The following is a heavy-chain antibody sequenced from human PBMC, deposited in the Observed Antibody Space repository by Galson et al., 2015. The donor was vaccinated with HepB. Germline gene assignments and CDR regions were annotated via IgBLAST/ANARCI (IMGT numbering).Heavy chain of an antibody. Sequence: SLRLSCAASGFAFNTYTMQWVRQAPGKGLEWVATISSAETTQYYADSVKGRFTSSRDNSKNLVYLQMNSLGAEDTAVYYCARDAMGRGSGSYSAFDYWGQGTLVTVSS. CDR1: GFAFNTYT. CDR2: ISSAETTQ. CDR3: ARDAMGRGSGSYSAFDY. V-gene: IGHV3-30-3*01. J-gene: IGHJ4*02. D-gene: IGHD1-26*01.